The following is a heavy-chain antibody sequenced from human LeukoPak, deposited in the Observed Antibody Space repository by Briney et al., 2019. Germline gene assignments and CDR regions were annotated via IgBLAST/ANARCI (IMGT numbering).Heavy chain of an antibody. CDR1: GFTFSSYG. CDR2: ISGSGGST. Sequence: GGTLRPSCAASGFTFSSYGMSWVRQAPGKGLEWVSAISGSGGSTYYADSVKGRFTISRDNSKNTLYLQMNSLRAEDTAVYYCAKILRYFDWFFNYWGQGTLVTVSS. J-gene: IGHJ4*02. D-gene: IGHD3-9*01. CDR3: AKILRYFDWFFNY. V-gene: IGHV3-23*01.